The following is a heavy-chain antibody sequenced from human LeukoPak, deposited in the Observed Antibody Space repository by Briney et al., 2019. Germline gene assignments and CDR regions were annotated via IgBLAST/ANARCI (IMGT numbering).Heavy chain of an antibody. V-gene: IGHV1-8*02. J-gene: IGHJ5*02. CDR3: ARDRLLWFGELFP. Sequence: ASVKVSCKASGYTFTSYDINWVRQATGQGLEWMGWMNPNSGNTGYAQKFQGRVTMTTDTSTSTAYMEVRSLRSDDTAVYYCARDRLLWFGELFPWGQGTLVTVSS. D-gene: IGHD3-10*01. CDR2: MNPNSGNT. CDR1: GYTFTSYD.